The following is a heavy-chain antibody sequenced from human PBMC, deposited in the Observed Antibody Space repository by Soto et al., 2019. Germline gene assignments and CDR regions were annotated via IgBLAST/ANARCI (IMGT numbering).Heavy chain of an antibody. CDR3: SRRLKLGAEYYGMDV. J-gene: IGHJ6*02. CDR1: GDSVSSTSAA. Sequence: PAQTLSLTCAISGDSVSSTSAAWNWIRQSPSRGLEWLGRTFYRSKWYYDYAVSVKSRITINPDTSKNQFSLQLNSVTPEDTAVYYCSRRLKLGAEYYGMDVWGQGTTVTVSS. V-gene: IGHV6-1*01. CDR2: TFYRSKWYY. D-gene: IGHD1-26*01.